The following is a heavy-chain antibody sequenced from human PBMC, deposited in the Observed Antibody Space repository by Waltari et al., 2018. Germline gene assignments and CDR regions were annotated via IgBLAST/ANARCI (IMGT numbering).Heavy chain of an antibody. D-gene: IGHD1-26*01. CDR1: GGTFSSYA. CDR3: ASGGSFNDAFDI. J-gene: IGHJ3*02. CDR2: VSPILGTA. Sequence: QVQLVQSGAEVKKPGSSVKVSCKASGGTFSSYAISWVRPAPGQGLEWMGGVSPILGTANYAQKFQGRVTITTDESTSTAYMELSSLRSEDTAVYYCASGGSFNDAFDIWGQGTMVTVSS. V-gene: IGHV1-69*05.